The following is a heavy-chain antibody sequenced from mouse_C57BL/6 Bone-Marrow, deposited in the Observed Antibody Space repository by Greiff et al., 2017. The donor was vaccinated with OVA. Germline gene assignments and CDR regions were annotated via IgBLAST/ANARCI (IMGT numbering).Heavy chain of an antibody. CDR3: ARDPYAMDY. CDR1: GYTFTSYW. V-gene: IGHV1-81*01. J-gene: IGHJ4*01. Sequence: QVQLQQPGAELVKPGASVKLSCKASGYTFTSYWMHWVKQTPGRGLEWIGEIYPRSGNTYYNEKFKGKATLTADKSSSTAYMELRSLTSEDSAVYFCARDPYAMDYWGQGTSVTVSS. CDR2: IYPRSGNT.